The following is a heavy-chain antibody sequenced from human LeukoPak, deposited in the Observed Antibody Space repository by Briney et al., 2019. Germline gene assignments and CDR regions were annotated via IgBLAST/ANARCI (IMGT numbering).Heavy chain of an antibody. V-gene: IGHV3-30*04. CDR1: VFTFSSYA. CDR2: ISYDGSNK. D-gene: IGHD3-10*01. J-gene: IGHJ4*02. Sequence: GRSLRLSCAASVFTFSSYAMHWVSQAPGKGLEWVTVISYDGSNKYYADSVKGRFTISRDNSKNTLYLQMNSLRAEDTAIYYCARGRHYYGSGRYSDYWGQGTLVTVSS. CDR3: ARGRHYYGSGRYSDY.